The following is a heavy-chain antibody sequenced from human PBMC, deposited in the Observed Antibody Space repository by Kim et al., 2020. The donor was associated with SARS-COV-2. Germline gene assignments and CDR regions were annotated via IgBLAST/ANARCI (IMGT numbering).Heavy chain of an antibody. D-gene: IGHD3-22*01. CDR2: IRSKAYGGTT. CDR3: TRAGGFSMIVVDPHFDY. V-gene: IGHV3-49*03. J-gene: IGHJ4*02. Sequence: GGSLRLSCTXSGFTFGDYAMSWFRQAPGKGLEWVGFIRSKAYGGTTEYAASVKGRFTISRDDSKSIAYLQMNSLKTEDTAVYYCTRAGGFSMIVVDPHFDYWGQGTLVTVSS. CDR1: GFTFGDYA.